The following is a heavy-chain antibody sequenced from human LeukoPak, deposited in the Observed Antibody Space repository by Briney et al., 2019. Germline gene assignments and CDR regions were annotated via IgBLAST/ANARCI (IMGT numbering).Heavy chain of an antibody. CDR2: ISAYNGST. J-gene: IGHJ3*02. D-gene: IGHD2-2*01. CDR3: ATDLEYCSSTSCAHAFDI. Sequence: ASVKVSCKASGYTFTSYGISWVRQAPGQGLEWMGWISAYNGSTNYAQKLQGRVTMTTDTSTSTAYMELSSLRSEDTAVYYCATDLEYCSSTSCAHAFDIWGQGTMVTVSS. CDR1: GYTFTSYG. V-gene: IGHV1-18*01.